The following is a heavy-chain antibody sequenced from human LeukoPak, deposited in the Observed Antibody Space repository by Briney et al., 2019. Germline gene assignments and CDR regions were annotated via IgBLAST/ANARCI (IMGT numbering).Heavy chain of an antibody. V-gene: IGHV4-39*01. CDR2: IYYSGST. D-gene: IGHD2-15*01. CDR3: ASTTPLGYCSGDSCYSYFQH. J-gene: IGHJ1*01. Sequence: PSETLSLTCAVYGGSFSGYYWGWIRQPPGKGLEWIGSIYYSGSTYYNPSLKSRVTISVDTSKNQFSLKLSSVTAADTAVYYCASTTPLGYCSGDSCYSYFQHWGQGTLVTVSS. CDR1: GGSFSGYY.